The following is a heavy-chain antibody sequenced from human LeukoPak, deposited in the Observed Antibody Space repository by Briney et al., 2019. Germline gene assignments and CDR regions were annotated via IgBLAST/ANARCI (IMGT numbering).Heavy chain of an antibody. Sequence: GGSLRLSCAASGFTFSTYAMSWVRQAPGKGLEWVSTISGSGGSTYYADSVKGRFTISRDNSKDTPYLQMNNLSAEDTAVHYCAKGTVSDSWGQGTLVTVSS. V-gene: IGHV3-23*01. J-gene: IGHJ4*02. D-gene: IGHD4-17*01. CDR2: ISGSGGST. CDR3: AKGTVSDS. CDR1: GFTFSTYA.